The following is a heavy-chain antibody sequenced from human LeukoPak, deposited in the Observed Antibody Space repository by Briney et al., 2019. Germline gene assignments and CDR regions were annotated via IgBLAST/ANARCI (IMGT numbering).Heavy chain of an antibody. CDR3: ARGGIQLWHGYDY. Sequence: ASVKVSCKTSGYTFTGYYMHWVRQAPGRGLEWMGWINPNSGGTNYAQKFQGRVTMTRDTSISTAYMELSRLRSDDTAVYYCARGGIQLWHGYDYWGQGTLVTVSS. J-gene: IGHJ4*02. V-gene: IGHV1-2*02. CDR1: GYTFTGYY. D-gene: IGHD5-18*01. CDR2: INPNSGGT.